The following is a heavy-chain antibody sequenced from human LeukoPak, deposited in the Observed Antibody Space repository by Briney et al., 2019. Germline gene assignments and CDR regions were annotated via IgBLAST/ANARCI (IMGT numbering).Heavy chain of an antibody. CDR1: GGSISSYY. Sequence: SETLSLTCTVSGGSISSYYWSWIRQPPGKGLEWIGYIYYSGSTNYNPSLKSRVTISVNTSKNQFSLKLSSVTAADTAVYYCARDRGLSIFWGNTIIDYWGQGTLVTVSS. V-gene: IGHV4-59*01. CDR2: IYYSGST. D-gene: IGHD3-9*01. CDR3: ARDRGLSIFWGNTIIDY. J-gene: IGHJ4*02.